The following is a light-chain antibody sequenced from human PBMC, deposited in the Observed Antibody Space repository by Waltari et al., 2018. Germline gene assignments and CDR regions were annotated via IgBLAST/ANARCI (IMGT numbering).Light chain of an antibody. CDR1: NIGSKR. CDR2: DDR. CDR3: QGWDSSTDHVV. J-gene: IGLJ2*01. Sequence: SYVLTQPPSVSVAPGQTARITCGGNNIGSKRVHWYQQKPGQAPVLVVYDDRDRPSGIPERISGSNSGNTATLTISRVEAGDEADYYCQGWDSSTDHVVFGGGTKLTVL. V-gene: IGLV3-21*02.